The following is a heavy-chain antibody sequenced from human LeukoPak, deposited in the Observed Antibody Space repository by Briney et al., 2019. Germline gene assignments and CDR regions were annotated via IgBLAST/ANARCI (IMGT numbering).Heavy chain of an antibody. D-gene: IGHD3-10*01. J-gene: IGHJ4*02. CDR3: ARAGEYYYGSGSYLN. Sequence: SETLSLTCAVYGGSFSGYYWSWIRQPPGEGLEWIGEFNHSGRTNYNPSLKSRVTISVDTSNNQFSLKLSSVTAADTAVYYCARAGEYYYGSGSYLNWGQGTLVTVSS. CDR1: GGSFSGYY. CDR2: FNHSGRT. V-gene: IGHV4-34*01.